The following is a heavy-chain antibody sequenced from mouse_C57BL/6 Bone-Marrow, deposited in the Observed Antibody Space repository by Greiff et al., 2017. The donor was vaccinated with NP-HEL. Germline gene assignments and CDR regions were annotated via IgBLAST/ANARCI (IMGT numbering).Heavy chain of an antibody. J-gene: IGHJ2*01. D-gene: IGHD3-3*01. CDR2: ISDGGSYT. Sequence: EVKLVESGGGLVKPGGSLKLSCAASGFTFSSYAMSWVRQTPEKRLEWVATISDGGSYTYYPDNVKGRFTISRDNAKNNLYLQMSHLKSEDTAMYYCARDLRLYYFDYWGQDTTLTVSS. CDR1: GFTFSSYA. V-gene: IGHV5-4*01. CDR3: ARDLRLYYFDY.